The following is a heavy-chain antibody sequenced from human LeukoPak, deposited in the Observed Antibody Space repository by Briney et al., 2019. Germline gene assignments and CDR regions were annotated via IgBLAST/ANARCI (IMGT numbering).Heavy chain of an antibody. J-gene: IGHJ4*02. CDR3: ARDFTITSADYYFDY. CDR1: GFTFSSYP. CDR2: ISYDGRDK. Sequence: GRSLRLSCAASGFTFSSYPMHWVRQAPGEGLEWVAVISYDGRDKYYADSVKGRFTISRDNSKNTLYLQMNSLRSEDSAVYYCARDFTITSADYYFDYWGQGTLVTVSS. D-gene: IGHD6-13*01. V-gene: IGHV3-30*04.